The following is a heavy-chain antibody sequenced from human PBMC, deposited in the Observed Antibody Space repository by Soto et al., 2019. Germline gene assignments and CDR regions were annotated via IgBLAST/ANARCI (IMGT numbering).Heavy chain of an antibody. CDR2: ISGSGGST. D-gene: IGHD4-17*01. CDR1: GFTFSSYA. J-gene: IGHJ4*02. V-gene: IGHV3-23*01. CDR3: AKLNGDHYWGGISIDY. Sequence: GGSLRLSCAASGFTFSSYAMSWVRQAPGKGLEWVSAISGSGGSTYYADSVKGRFTISRDNSKNTLYLQMNSLRAEDTAVYYCAKLNGDHYWGGISIDYWGQGTLVTVSS.